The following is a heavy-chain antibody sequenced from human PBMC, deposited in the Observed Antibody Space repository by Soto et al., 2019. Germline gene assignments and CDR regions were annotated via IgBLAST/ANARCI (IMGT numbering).Heavy chain of an antibody. D-gene: IGHD6-19*01. CDR1: GGSISSGGYY. Sequence: SETLSLTCTVSGGSISSGGYYWSWIRQHPGKGLEWIGYIYYSGSTYYNPSLKSRVTISVDTSKNQFSLKLSSVTAADAAVYYCARVSISPGIAVAGRTFDYWGQGTLFTVSS. CDR3: ARVSISPGIAVAGRTFDY. CDR2: IYYSGST. J-gene: IGHJ4*02. V-gene: IGHV4-31*03.